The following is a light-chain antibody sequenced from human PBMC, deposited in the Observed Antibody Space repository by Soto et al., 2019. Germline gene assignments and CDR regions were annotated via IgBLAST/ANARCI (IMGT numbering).Light chain of an antibody. CDR1: QSVSSN. CDR3: QQYHNWWT. V-gene: IGKV3-15*01. J-gene: IGKJ1*01. Sequence: EFVLTQYPGTLSLSPGERATLSCRASQSVSSNLVWYQQKPGQAPRLLIYGASTRVTGIPARFSGSGSGTEFTLTISSLQSEDFAVYYCQQYHNWWTFGQGTKVDIK. CDR2: GAS.